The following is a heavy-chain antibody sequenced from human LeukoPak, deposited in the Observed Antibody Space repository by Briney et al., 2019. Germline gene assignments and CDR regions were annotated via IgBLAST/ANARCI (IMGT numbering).Heavy chain of an antibody. CDR1: GFTFSSYG. V-gene: IGHV3-30*03. Sequence: GGSLRLSCAASGFTFSSYGMHWVRQAPGKGLEWVAVISYDGSNKYYADSVKGRFTISRDNSKNTLYLQMNSLRAEDTAVYYCARGEYFDYWGQGTLVTVSS. CDR2: ISYDGSNK. CDR3: ARGEYFDY. D-gene: IGHD3-16*01. J-gene: IGHJ4*02.